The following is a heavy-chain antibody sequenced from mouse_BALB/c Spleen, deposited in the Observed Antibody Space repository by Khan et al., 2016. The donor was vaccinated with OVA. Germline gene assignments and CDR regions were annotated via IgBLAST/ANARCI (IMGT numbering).Heavy chain of an antibody. D-gene: IGHD2-2*01. Sequence: VELVESGPGLVAPSQSLSITCTVSGFSLTNYGVNWVRQPPGKGLEWLGVIWGDGSTNYPSALISRLSISKDNSKSQVFLKLDSLQTDDTATYYCAIIFYGYDWFAYWGQGTLVTVSA. CDR1: GFSLTNYG. CDR3: AIIFYGYDWFAY. CDR2: IWGDGST. V-gene: IGHV2-3*01. J-gene: IGHJ3*01.